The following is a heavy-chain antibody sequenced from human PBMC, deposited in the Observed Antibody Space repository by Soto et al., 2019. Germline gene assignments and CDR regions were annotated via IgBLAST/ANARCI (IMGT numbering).Heavy chain of an antibody. CDR2: INPNSGGT. V-gene: IGHV1-2*02. D-gene: IGHD3-22*01. Sequence: ASVKVSCKASGYTFTGYYMHWVRHAPGQGLEWMGWINPNSGGTNYAQKFQGRVTMTRDTSISTAYMELSRLRSDDTAVYYCAISPPYYYDSSGYPGLVDYWGQGTLVTVSS. CDR1: GYTFTGYY. CDR3: AISPPYYYDSSGYPGLVDY. J-gene: IGHJ4*02.